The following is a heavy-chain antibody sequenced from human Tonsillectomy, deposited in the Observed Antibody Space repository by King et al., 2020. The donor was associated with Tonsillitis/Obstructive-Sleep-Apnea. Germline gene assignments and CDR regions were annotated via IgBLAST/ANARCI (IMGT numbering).Heavy chain of an antibody. Sequence: VQLVESGGGLVKPGGSLRLSCAASGFTFSNAWMSWVRQAPGKGLEWVVRIKSKTDGGTTDYAAPVKGRFTISRDDSKNTLYLQMNSLKTEDTAVYYCTTGWVDAFDIWGQGTMVTVSS. CDR1: GFTFSNAW. V-gene: IGHV3-15*01. CDR3: TTGWVDAFDI. D-gene: IGHD1-26*01. CDR2: IKSKTDGGTT. J-gene: IGHJ3*02.